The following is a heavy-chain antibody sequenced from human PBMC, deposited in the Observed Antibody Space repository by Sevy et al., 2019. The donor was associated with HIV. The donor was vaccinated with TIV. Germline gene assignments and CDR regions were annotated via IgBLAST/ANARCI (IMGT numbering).Heavy chain of an antibody. J-gene: IGHJ3*02. Sequence: SETLSLTCTVSGGSISSSSYYWGWIRQPPGKGLEWIGSIYYSGSTYYNPSLKSRVTISVDTSKNQFSLKLSSVTAAXTAVYYCASVRRDFWSGYLFAFDIWGQGTMVTVSS. CDR1: GGSISSSSYY. CDR3: ASVRRDFWSGYLFAFDI. D-gene: IGHD3-3*01. V-gene: IGHV4-39*01. CDR2: IYYSGST.